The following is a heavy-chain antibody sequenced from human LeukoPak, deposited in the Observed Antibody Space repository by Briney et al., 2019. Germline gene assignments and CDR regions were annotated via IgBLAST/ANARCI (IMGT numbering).Heavy chain of an antibody. CDR2: INQRGSAI. CDR1: GFTFNNYW. CDR3: AKLLRDVTIYDF. J-gene: IGHJ1*01. Sequence: GGSLRLSCEASGFTFNNYWMSWVRQAPGKGLEWVASINQRGSAIFYVDSVRGRFTVSRDNAKNSLLLQMNSLRADDTAFYYCAKLLRDVTIYDFWGPGALVTVSS. V-gene: IGHV3-7*01. D-gene: IGHD3/OR15-3a*01.